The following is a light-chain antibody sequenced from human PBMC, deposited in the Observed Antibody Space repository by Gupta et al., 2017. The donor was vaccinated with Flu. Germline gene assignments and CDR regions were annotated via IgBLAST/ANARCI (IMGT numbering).Light chain of an antibody. CDR2: EGS. J-gene: IGLJ1*01. CDR1: SSDVGSDNL. Sequence: QSALTQPDSVSGSPGQSITISCTGTSSDVGSDNLVSWYQQHPGKAPKLMIYEGSKRPSGVSNRFSGSKSGNTSSLTISGLQAEDEADYYCCSYAGSSTYYVFGTGTKVTVL. V-gene: IGLV2-23*01. CDR3: CSYAGSSTYYV.